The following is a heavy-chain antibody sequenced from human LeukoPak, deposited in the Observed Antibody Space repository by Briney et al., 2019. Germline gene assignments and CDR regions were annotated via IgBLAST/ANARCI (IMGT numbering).Heavy chain of an antibody. V-gene: IGHV3-30*18. CDR3: AKDRGRYEIDY. Sequence: GGSLRLSCAASGFTFSSYGMHWVRQAPGKGLEWVAVISYDGSSKYYADSVKGRFTISRDNSKNTLYLQMNSLRAEDTAVYYCAKDRGRYEIDYWGQGTLVTVSS. D-gene: IGHD5-12*01. CDR1: GFTFSSYG. CDR2: ISYDGSSK. J-gene: IGHJ4*02.